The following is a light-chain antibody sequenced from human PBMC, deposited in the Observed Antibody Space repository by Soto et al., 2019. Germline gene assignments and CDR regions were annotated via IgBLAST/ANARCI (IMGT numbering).Light chain of an antibody. Sequence: QSALTQPPSASGTPGQRVTISCSGSSSNIGTNTVNWYLQLPGTAPKPLMYNNNQRPSGVPERFSGSKSGTSASLAIGGLQSEDEADYYCAAWDGSLDGFYVFGSGTKVTVL. V-gene: IGLV1-44*01. CDR1: SSNIGTNT. CDR2: NNN. J-gene: IGLJ1*01. CDR3: AAWDGSLDGFYV.